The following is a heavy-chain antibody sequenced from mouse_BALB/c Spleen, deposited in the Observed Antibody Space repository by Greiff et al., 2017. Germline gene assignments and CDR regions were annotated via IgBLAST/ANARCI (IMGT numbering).Heavy chain of an antibody. V-gene: IGHV5-17*02. J-gene: IGHJ3*01. CDR1: GFTFSSFG. CDR2: ISSGSSTI. CDR3: ARTARATGWFAY. Sequence: EVKLVESGGGLVQPGGSRKLSCAASGFTFSSFGMHWVRQAPEKGLEWVAYISSGSSTIYYADTVKGRFTISRDNPKNTLFLQMTSLRSEDTAMYYCARTARATGWFAYWGQGTLVTVSA. D-gene: IGHD3-1*01.